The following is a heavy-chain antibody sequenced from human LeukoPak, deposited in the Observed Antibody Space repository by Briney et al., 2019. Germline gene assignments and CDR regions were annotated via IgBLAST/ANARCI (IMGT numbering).Heavy chain of an antibody. CDR1: GFTFSSYG. CDR3: ARAKAVAGRVMGY. D-gene: IGHD6-19*01. CDR2: ISYDGSNK. Sequence: LRLSCAASGFTFSSYGMHWVRQAPGKGLEWVAVISYDGSNKYYADSVKGRFTISRDNSKNTLYLQMNSLRAEDTAVYYCARAKAVAGRVMGYWGQGTLVTVSS. J-gene: IGHJ4*02. V-gene: IGHV3-30*03.